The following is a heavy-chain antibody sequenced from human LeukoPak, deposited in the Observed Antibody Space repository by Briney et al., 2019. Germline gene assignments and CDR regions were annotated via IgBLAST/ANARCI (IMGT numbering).Heavy chain of an antibody. CDR3: VRDFNWGFDY. J-gene: IGHJ4*02. Sequence: PSQTLSLTCAISGDSVSSKSVSWSWIRQSPSGGLEFLGRTRYRSTWMTFYSLSVQSRMTINAVTSRNHVSLRLNSVTPEDTALYYCVRDFNWGFDYWGQGTLVTVSS. CDR2: TRYRSTWMT. CDR1: GDSVSSKSVS. V-gene: IGHV6-1*01. D-gene: IGHD7-27*01.